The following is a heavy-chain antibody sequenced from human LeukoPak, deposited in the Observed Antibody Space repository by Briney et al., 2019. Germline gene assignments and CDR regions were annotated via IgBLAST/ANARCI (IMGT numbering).Heavy chain of an antibody. J-gene: IGHJ6*03. CDR2: INPYNGNP. Sequence: GASVKVSCKASGYTFTSFGIGWVRQAPGQGLEWMGWINPYNGNPNYAQKLQGRVTMTTDTSTSTAYMELRSLRSDDTAVYYCARAQIDYYYYYFMDVWAKGPRSPSP. CDR3: ARAQIDYYYYYFMDV. V-gene: IGHV1-18*01. D-gene: IGHD3-22*01. CDR1: GYTFTSFG.